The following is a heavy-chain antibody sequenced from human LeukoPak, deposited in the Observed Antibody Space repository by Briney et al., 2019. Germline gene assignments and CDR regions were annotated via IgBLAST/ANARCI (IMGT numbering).Heavy chain of an antibody. CDR1: GFTFSSYW. Sequence: PGGSLRLSCAASGFTFSSYWMSWVRQAPGKGLEWVANIKQDGSEKYYVDFVKGRFTISRDNAKNSLYLQMNSLRAEDTAVYYCARDHAQGPFKYRGQGTLVTVSS. D-gene: IGHD3-3*02. J-gene: IGHJ4*02. CDR2: IKQDGSEK. V-gene: IGHV3-7*01. CDR3: ARDHAQGPFKY.